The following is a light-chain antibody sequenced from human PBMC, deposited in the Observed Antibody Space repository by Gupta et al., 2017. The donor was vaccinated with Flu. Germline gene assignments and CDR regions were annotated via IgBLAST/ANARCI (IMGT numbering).Light chain of an antibody. V-gene: IGKV1-5*03. CDR3: QQYIIYSRP. J-gene: IGKJ1*01. Sequence: DIQMTQSPSTLSANVGDRVTINCRASQSINDWLAWYQQKPGKAPKLLIYQASSLESWVPSRFSGSGSGTEFTLTISSLQPDDFATYYCQQYIIYSRPFGQGTRVEVK. CDR2: QAS. CDR1: QSINDW.